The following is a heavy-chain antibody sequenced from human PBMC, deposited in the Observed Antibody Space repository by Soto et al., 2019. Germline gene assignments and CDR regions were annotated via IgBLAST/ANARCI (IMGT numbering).Heavy chain of an antibody. CDR2: IWYDGSKS. J-gene: IGHJ4*02. V-gene: IGHV3-33*01. D-gene: IGHD2-15*01. Sequence: QVQLIESGGGVVQPGTSLRVSCAASGFTFSRYGFHWVRQAPGKGLEWVADIWYDGSKSFYTDSVRGRFTISRDDSENTLYLQMNSLRAEDTAVYFCARDSGSCIGGICAPCFDSCGPGTLLLVSS. CDR3: ARDSGSCIGGICAPCFDS. CDR1: GFTFSRYG.